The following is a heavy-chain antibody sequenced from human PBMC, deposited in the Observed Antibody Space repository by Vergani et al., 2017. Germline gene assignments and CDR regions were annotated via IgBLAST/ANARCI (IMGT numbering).Heavy chain of an antibody. CDR2: IQKDGIDK. Sequence: QVQLVESGGGVVQPGESLRLSCAASGFPFSNYGMHWVRQAPGKGLEWVAFIQKDGIDKLYADSVRGRFTISRDISKNTLYLEMTSLSAEDTVLYHCVKDHPVFDECGRGTLVSVS. V-gene: IGHV3-30*02. CDR1: GFPFSNYG. J-gene: IGHJ4*02. CDR3: VKDHPVFDE.